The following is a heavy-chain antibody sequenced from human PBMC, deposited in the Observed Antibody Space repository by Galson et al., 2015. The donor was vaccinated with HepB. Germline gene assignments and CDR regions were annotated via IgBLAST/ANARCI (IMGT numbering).Heavy chain of an antibody. J-gene: IGHJ4*02. CDR3: ARGASTAYYYDSSGYYY. CDR1: GYTFTSYG. Sequence: SVKVSCKASGYTFTSYGISWVRQAPGQGLEWMGWISAYNGNTNYAQKLQGRVTMTTDTSTSTAYMELRSLRSDDTAVYYCARGASTAYYYDSSGYYYWGQGTLVTVSS. D-gene: IGHD3-22*01. V-gene: IGHV1-18*04. CDR2: ISAYNGNT.